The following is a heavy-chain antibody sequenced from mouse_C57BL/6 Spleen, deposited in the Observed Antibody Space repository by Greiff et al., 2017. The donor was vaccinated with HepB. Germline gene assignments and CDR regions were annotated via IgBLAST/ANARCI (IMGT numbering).Heavy chain of an antibody. J-gene: IGHJ4*01. Sequence: EVKLMESGGGLVQPGGSLSLSCAASGFTFTDYYMSWVCQPPGTALEGSGFIRNKANRYTTEYSASVKGRFTISRDNSQRILYLQMNALRDDDSAINYCARSPGNYSHYYAMHYWGQGTSVTISS. CDR1: GFTFTDYY. D-gene: IGHD2-1*01. CDR3: ARSPGNYSHYYAMHY. CDR2: IRNKANRYTT. V-gene: IGHV7-3*01.